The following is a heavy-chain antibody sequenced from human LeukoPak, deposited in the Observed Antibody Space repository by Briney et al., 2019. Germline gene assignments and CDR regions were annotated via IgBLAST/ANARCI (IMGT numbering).Heavy chain of an antibody. D-gene: IGHD6-6*01. CDR3: ARNEYSSFTAYYYYMDV. CDR2: IIPIFGTA. V-gene: IGHV1-69*05. J-gene: IGHJ6*03. Sequence: ASVKVSCKASGGTFSSYAISWVRQAPGQGLEWMGRIIPIFGTANYAQKFQGRVTITTDESTSTAYMELSSLRSEDTAVYYCARNEYSSFTAYYYYMDVWGKGTTVTVPS. CDR1: GGTFSSYA.